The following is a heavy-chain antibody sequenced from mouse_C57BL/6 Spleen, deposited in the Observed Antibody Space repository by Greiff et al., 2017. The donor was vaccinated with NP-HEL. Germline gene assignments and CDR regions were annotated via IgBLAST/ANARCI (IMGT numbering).Heavy chain of an antibody. V-gene: IGHV5-16*01. CDR2: INYDGSST. Sequence: EVQRVESEGGLVQPGSSMKLSCTASGFTFSDYYMAWVRQVPEKGLEWVANINYDGSSTYYLDSLKSRFIISRDNAKNILYLQMSSLKSEDTATYYCARADLLSYAMDYWGQGTSVTVSS. CDR3: ARADLLSYAMDY. CDR1: GFTFSDYY. J-gene: IGHJ4*01. D-gene: IGHD2-1*01.